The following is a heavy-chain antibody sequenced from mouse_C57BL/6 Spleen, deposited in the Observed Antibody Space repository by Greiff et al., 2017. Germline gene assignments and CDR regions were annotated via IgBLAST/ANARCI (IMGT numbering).Heavy chain of an antibody. CDR1: GYTFTSYG. CDR3: ASSPYDYDATFAY. J-gene: IGHJ3*01. V-gene: IGHV1-81*01. Sequence: QVQLKESGAELARPGASVKLSCKASGYTFTSYGISWVKQRTGQGLEWIGEIYPRSGNTYYNEKFKGKATLTADKSSSTAYMELRSLTSEDSAVYFCASSPYDYDATFAYWGQGTLVTVSA. D-gene: IGHD2-4*01. CDR2: IYPRSGNT.